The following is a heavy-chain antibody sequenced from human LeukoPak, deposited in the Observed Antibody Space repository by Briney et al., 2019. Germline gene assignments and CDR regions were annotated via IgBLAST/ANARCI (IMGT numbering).Heavy chain of an antibody. V-gene: IGHV3-23*01. J-gene: IGHJ1*01. D-gene: IGHD2-2*02. CDR1: GSTFATFA. CDR3: AKLGGMVPAAITKEPGEYFQH. CDR2: IIAGVGRT. Sequence: GGSRTPACPASGSTFATFAMRRVRPAQGRGRGWVSAIIAGVGRTNHASSVKGRSTTSRDNSKNTLYLQMNSLRAEDTAVYYCAKLGGMVPAAITKEPGEYFQHWGQGTLVTVSS.